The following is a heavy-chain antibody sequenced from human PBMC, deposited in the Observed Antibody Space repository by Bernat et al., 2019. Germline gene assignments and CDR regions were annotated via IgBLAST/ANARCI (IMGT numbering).Heavy chain of an antibody. CDR2: ISSSGSTI. CDR3: ARVATINYYDMDV. V-gene: IGHV3-11*01. Sequence: QVQLVESGGGLVKPGGSLRLSCAASGFTFSNYYMRWVRQAPGKGLEWVSYISSSGSTIYYADSVKGRFTISRDNAKNSLYLQMNSLRAEDTAVYYCARVATINYYDMDVWGKGTTVTVSS. J-gene: IGHJ6*03. CDR1: GFTFSNYY. D-gene: IGHD5-12*01.